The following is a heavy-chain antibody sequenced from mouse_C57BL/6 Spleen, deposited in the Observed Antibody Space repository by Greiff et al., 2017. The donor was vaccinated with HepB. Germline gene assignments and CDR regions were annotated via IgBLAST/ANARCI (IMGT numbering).Heavy chain of an antibody. V-gene: IGHV1-69*01. CDR2: IDPSDSYT. CDR1: GYTFTSYW. J-gene: IGHJ1*03. CDR3: ASATTVSWDFDV. D-gene: IGHD1-1*01. Sequence: VQLQQPGAELVMPGASVKLSCKASGYTFTSYWMHWVKQRPGQGLEWIGEIDPSDSYTNYNQKFKGKSTLTVDKSSSTAYMQLSSLTSEDSAVYYCASATTVSWDFDVWGKGTTVTVSS.